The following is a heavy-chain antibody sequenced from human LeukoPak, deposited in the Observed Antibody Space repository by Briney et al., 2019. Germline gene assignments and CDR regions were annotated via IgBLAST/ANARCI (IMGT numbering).Heavy chain of an antibody. Sequence: GGSLRLSCAASGFTVSSNYMSWVRQAPGKGLEWVSVIYSGGSTYYADSVKGRFTISRHNSKNTLYLQMNSLRAEGTAVYYCARHGYNNSNYWGQGTLVTVSS. CDR3: ARHGYNNSNY. J-gene: IGHJ4*02. V-gene: IGHV3-53*04. CDR1: GFTVSSNY. CDR2: IYSGGST. D-gene: IGHD5-24*01.